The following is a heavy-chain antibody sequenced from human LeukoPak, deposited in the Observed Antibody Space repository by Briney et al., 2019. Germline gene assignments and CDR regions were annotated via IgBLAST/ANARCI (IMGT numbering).Heavy chain of an antibody. J-gene: IGHJ3*02. CDR2: IYYSGST. CDR1: GGSISSSSYY. Sequence: SETLSLTCTVSGGSISSSSYYWGWIRQPPGKGLEWIGSIYYSGSTYYNPSLKSRVTISVDTSKNQFSLKLSSVTAADTAVYYCARSVGVWGSYRKPYLKDDAFDIWGQGTMVTVSS. V-gene: IGHV4-39*07. CDR3: ARSVGVWGSYRKPYLKDDAFDI. D-gene: IGHD3-16*02.